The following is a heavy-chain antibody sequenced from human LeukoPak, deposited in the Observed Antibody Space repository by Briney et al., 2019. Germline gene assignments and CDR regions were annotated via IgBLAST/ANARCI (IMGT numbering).Heavy chain of an antibody. CDR2: IRYDGSNK. Sequence: GGSLRLSCAASGFTFSSYGMHWVRQAPGKGLEWVAFIRYDGSNKYYADSVKGRFTISRDNSKNTLYLQMNSLRAEDTAAYYCAKGPHDILTGYYFYWGQGTLVTVSS. V-gene: IGHV3-30*02. D-gene: IGHD3-9*01. J-gene: IGHJ4*02. CDR3: AKGPHDILTGYYFY. CDR1: GFTFSSYG.